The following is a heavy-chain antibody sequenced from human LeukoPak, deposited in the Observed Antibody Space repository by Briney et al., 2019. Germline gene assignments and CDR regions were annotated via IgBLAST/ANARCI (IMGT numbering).Heavy chain of an antibody. V-gene: IGHV3-23*01. CDR1: GFTFSSYA. CDR3: AKGGGRFLEWLSTNWFDP. D-gene: IGHD3-3*01. J-gene: IGHJ5*02. Sequence: GGSLRLSCAASGFTFSSYAMSWVRQAPGKGLEWVSAISGSGGSTYYADSVKGRFTISRDNSKNTLYLQMNSLRAEDTAVYYCAKGGGRFLEWLSTNWFDPWGQGTLVTVSS. CDR2: ISGSGGST.